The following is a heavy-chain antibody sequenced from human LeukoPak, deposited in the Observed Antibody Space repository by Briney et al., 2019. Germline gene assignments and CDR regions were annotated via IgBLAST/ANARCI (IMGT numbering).Heavy chain of an antibody. CDR1: GGSISSYY. V-gene: IGHV4-59*01. D-gene: IGHD6-19*01. Sequence: SETLSLTCTVSGGSISSYYWSWIRQPPGQGLQWIGYIYYSGSTNYTPSLKSRVTISVDTSKNQFSLKLSSVTAADTAVYYCARFGGYSSGWYPTNYFDYWGQGTLVTVSS. J-gene: IGHJ4*02. CDR3: ARFGGYSSGWYPTNYFDY. CDR2: IYYSGST.